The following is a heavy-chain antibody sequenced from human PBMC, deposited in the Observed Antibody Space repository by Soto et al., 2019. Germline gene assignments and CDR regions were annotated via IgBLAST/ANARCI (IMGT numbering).Heavy chain of an antibody. Sequence: LSLTCTVSGGSISSGDYYWSWIRQPPGKGLEWIGYIYYSGSTYYNPSLKSRVTISVDTSKNQFSLKLSSVTAADTAVYYSARDGFWSGYSGAWFDPWGQGTLVTVSS. V-gene: IGHV4-30-4*01. J-gene: IGHJ5*02. D-gene: IGHD3-3*01. CDR2: IYYSGST. CDR3: ARDGFWSGYSGAWFDP. CDR1: GGSISSGDYY.